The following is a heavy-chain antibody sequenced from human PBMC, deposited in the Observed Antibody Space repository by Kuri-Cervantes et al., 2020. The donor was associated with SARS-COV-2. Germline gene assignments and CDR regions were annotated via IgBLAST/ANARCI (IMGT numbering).Heavy chain of an antibody. CDR3: ATAPGLPSGSINWFDP. J-gene: IGHJ5*02. Sequence: ASVKVSCKASGGTFSSYAISWVRQAPGQGLEWMGGFDPDDGETIYAQKFQGRVAMTEDTSTDTAYMELSSLRSEDTAVYYCATAPGLPSGSINWFDPWGQGTLVTVSS. D-gene: IGHD3-10*01. CDR2: FDPDDGET. CDR1: GGTFSSYA. V-gene: IGHV1-24*01.